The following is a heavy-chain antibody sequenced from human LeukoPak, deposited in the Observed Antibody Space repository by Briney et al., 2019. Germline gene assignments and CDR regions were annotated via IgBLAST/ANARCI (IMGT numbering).Heavy chain of an antibody. CDR1: GFTFSSFW. V-gene: IGHV3-74*01. D-gene: IGHD2-21*01. Sequence: HPGGSLRLSCEASGFTFSSFWMHWVRQAPGKGLVWVARIKGDGITTNYADPAKGRFTVSRDNAKNTVYLQMNSLRAEDTAVYYCAKDLHEIAADYWGQGTLVTVAS. CDR2: IKGDGITT. J-gene: IGHJ4*02. CDR3: AKDLHEIAADY.